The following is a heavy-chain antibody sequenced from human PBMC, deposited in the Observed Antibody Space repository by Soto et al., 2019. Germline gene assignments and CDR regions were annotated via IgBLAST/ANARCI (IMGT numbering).Heavy chain of an antibody. CDR3: AKALGYCSSTSCYAVQNYYYYGMDV. D-gene: IGHD2-2*01. J-gene: IGHJ6*02. CDR2: ISYDGSNK. CDR1: GFTFSSYG. V-gene: IGHV3-30*18. Sequence: GGSLRLSCAASGFTFSSYGMHWVRQAPGKGLEWVAVISYDGSNKYYADSVKGRFTISRDNSKNTLYLQMNSLRAEDTAVYYCAKALGYCSSTSCYAVQNYYYYGMDVWGQGTTVTGSS.